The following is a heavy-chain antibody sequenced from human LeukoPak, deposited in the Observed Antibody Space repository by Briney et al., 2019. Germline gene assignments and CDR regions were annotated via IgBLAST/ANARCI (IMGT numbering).Heavy chain of an antibody. Sequence: SQTLSLTCAISGDSVSVSPAVWNWIRQSPSRGLEWLGSAYFGSQRYNDYAVAVKSRTTINPGTSKNQYSMQLNSVTPEDTAVYYCARVCGSYIDVWGKGTTVTVSS. CDR3: ARVCGSYIDV. D-gene: IGHD2-8*01. J-gene: IGHJ6*03. CDR2: AYFGSQRYN. CDR1: GDSVSVSPAV. V-gene: IGHV6-1*01.